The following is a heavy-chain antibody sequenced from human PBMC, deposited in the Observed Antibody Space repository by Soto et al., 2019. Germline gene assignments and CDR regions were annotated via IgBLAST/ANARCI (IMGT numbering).Heavy chain of an antibody. CDR2: IIPILGIA. CDR3: ARDRGMATIDNYYYYGIDV. D-gene: IGHD5-12*01. Sequence: QVQLVQSGAEVKKPGSSVKVSCKASGGTFSSYTISWVRQAPGQGLEWMGRIIPILGIANYAQKFQGRVTITADKSTSTAYMELSSLRSEDTAVYYCARDRGMATIDNYYYYGIDVWGQGTTVTVSS. J-gene: IGHJ6*02. CDR1: GGTFSSYT. V-gene: IGHV1-69*08.